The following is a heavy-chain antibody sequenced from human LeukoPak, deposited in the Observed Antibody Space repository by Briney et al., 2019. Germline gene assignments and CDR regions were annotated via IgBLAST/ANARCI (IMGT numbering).Heavy chain of an antibody. Sequence: GGSLRLSCAASGFTFSSYAMHWVRQAPGKGLEYVSAISSNGGSTYYANSVKGRFTISRDNSKNTLYLQMGSLRAEDMAVYYCARDNAAVAVGAFDIWGQGTMVTVSS. V-gene: IGHV3-64*01. D-gene: IGHD6-19*01. CDR2: ISSNGGST. CDR3: ARDNAAVAVGAFDI. J-gene: IGHJ3*02. CDR1: GFTFSSYA.